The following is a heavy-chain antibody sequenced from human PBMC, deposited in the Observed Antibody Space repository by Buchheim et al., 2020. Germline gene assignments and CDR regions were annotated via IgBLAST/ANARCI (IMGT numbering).Heavy chain of an antibody. CDR3: ARVRSSSGWSNYYCGMDV. Sequence: EVQLLESGGGLVQPGGSLRLTCAASGFTFRSYWMSLVRQAPGKGLEWVTNIKQDGSATYYVDSVKGRFTIPRYNAKNSLYLQMNSLRAEDTAVYYWARVRSSSGWSNYYCGMDVWGEGTT. CDR2: IKQDGSAT. D-gene: IGHD6-19*01. CDR1: GFTFRSYW. J-gene: IGHJ6*02. V-gene: IGHV3-7*01.